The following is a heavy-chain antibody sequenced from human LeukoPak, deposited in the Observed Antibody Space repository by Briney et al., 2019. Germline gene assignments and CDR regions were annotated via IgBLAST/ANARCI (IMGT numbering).Heavy chain of an antibody. CDR1: GFTVRNYA. D-gene: IGHD3/OR15-3a*01. CDR2: VSGSGTTT. V-gene: IGHV3-48*02. CDR3: ARVDSYWYIDL. J-gene: IGHJ2*01. Sequence: PGGSLRLSCAASGFTVRNYAMNWVRQAPGKGPEWVSVVSGSGTTTDYADSVKGRLTISRDSAKNSLYLQMNSLRDEDTAVYYCARVDSYWYIDLWGRGILVAVSS.